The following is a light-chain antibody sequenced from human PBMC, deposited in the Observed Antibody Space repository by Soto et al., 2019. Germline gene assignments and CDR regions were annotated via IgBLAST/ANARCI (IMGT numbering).Light chain of an antibody. V-gene: IGLV1-44*01. CDR3: AAWDDSLNGVV. CDR2: SDN. J-gene: IGLJ2*01. Sequence: QLVLTQPPSASGTPGQRVTISCSGSSSNIGSNTVNWYQQLPGTAPKLLIYSDNQRPSGVPDRFSGSKSGTSVSLAISGLQSEDEADYYCAAWDDSLNGVVFGGGTKVTVL. CDR1: SSNIGSNT.